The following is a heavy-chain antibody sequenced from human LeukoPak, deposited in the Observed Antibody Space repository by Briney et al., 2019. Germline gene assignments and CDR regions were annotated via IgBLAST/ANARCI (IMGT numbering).Heavy chain of an antibody. J-gene: IGHJ4*02. V-gene: IGHV3-9*03. Sequence: GGSLRLSCAASGFKFDDYAMHWVRVRPGKGLEWGSGISWNNGFIEYVDSVKGRFTISRDNAKNSLYLQMDRLRTDDMGLYYCVKDSKPRGLLPGSFDSWGQGTLVTVSS. CDR1: GFKFDDYA. CDR3: VKDSKPRGLLPGSFDS. D-gene: IGHD3-10*01. CDR2: ISWNNGFI.